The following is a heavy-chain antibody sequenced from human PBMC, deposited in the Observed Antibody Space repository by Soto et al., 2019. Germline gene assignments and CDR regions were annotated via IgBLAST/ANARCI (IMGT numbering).Heavy chain of an antibody. D-gene: IGHD4-17*01. CDR3: ATESGSTYGYFDY. Sequence: PSETLSLTCAVSGYSISSGYYWGWIRQPPGEGLEWIGCMSHSGRTYNNPSLKSRVTISRDTSKNQFSLQLTSVTAADTAVYFCATESGSTYGYFDYWGQGTQVTVSS. J-gene: IGHJ4*02. CDR1: GYSISSGYY. V-gene: IGHV4-38-2*01. CDR2: MSHSGRT.